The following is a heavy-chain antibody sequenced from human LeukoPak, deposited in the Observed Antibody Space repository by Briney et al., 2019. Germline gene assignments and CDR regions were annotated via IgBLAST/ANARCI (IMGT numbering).Heavy chain of an antibody. CDR1: GYTFTGYY. Sequence: ASVKVSCKASGYTFTGYYMHWVRQAPGQGLEWMGWINPNSGGTNYAQKFQGRVTMTRDTSISTVYMELSRLRSDDTAVYFCARDQLQYYDFWSGLKNYMDVWGKGTPVTVSS. CDR3: ARDQLQYYDFWSGLKNYMDV. D-gene: IGHD3-3*01. CDR2: INPNSGGT. J-gene: IGHJ6*03. V-gene: IGHV1-2*02.